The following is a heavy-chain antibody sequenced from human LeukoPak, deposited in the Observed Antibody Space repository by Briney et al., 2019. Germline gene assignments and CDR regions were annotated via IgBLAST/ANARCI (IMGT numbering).Heavy chain of an antibody. J-gene: IGHJ4*02. Sequence: ASVKVSCKAPGYTFTGYYMHWVRQAPGQGLEWMGWINPNSGGTNYAQKFQGRVTMTRDTSISTAYMELSGLRSDDTAVYYCARVVSSTEEDYWGQGTLVTVSS. D-gene: IGHD2-2*01. CDR2: INPNSGGT. V-gene: IGHV1-2*02. CDR3: ARVVSSTEEDY. CDR1: GYTFTGYY.